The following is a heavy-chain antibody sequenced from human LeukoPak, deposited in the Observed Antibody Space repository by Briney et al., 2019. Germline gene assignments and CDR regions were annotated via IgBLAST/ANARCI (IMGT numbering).Heavy chain of an antibody. CDR3: ARDSSGGDGYNLFDY. J-gene: IGHJ4*02. V-gene: IGHV1-69*05. CDR2: ILPIFGTA. D-gene: IGHD5-24*01. CDR1: GGTFSSYA. Sequence: GASVKVSCKASGGTFSSYAISWVRQAPGQGLEWMGGILPIFGTANYAQKFQGRVTITTDESTSTAYMELSSLRSEDTAVYYCARDSSGGDGYNLFDYWGQGTLVTVSS.